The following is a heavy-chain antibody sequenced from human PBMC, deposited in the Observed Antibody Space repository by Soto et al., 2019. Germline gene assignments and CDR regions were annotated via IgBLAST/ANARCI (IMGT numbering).Heavy chain of an antibody. CDR2: ISWNSGSI. J-gene: IGHJ4*02. D-gene: IGHD3-9*01. V-gene: IGHV3-9*01. CDR3: AKDGRTFLTGSFDY. CDR1: GFTFDDYA. Sequence: PGGSLRLSCAASGFTFDDYAMHWVRQAPGKGLEWVSGISWNSGSIGYADSVKGRFTISRDNAKNSLYLQMNSLRAEDTALYYCAKDGRTFLTGSFDYWGLGTLVTVS.